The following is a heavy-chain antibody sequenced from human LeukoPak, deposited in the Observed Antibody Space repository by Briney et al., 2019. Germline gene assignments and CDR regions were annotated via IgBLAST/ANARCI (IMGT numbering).Heavy chain of an antibody. Sequence: GVSLRLSCAASGFTVSTTYMAWVRQAPGKGLEWVSFMYGAGNIYYADSVKGRFTISRDDSTNALYLQMNNLEAADTAVYYCARGVLGVKPLDYWGQGTLVTVSS. CDR1: GFTVSTTY. J-gene: IGHJ4*02. V-gene: IGHV3-53*01. CDR3: ARGVLGVKPLDY. D-gene: IGHD3-10*01. CDR2: MYGAGNI.